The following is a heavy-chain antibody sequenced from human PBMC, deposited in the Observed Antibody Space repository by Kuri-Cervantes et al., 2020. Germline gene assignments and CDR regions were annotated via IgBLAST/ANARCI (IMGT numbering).Heavy chain of an antibody. CDR1: GFVFNSYG. CDR2: INWNGGST. Sequence: GGSLRLSCVTSGFVFNSYGMSWVRQAPGKGLEWVSGINWNGGSTGYADSVKGRFTISRDNAKNSLYLQMNSLRAEDTALYYCARDGGGYGNYMDVWGKGTTVTVSS. V-gene: IGHV3-20*04. CDR3: ARDGGGYGNYMDV. D-gene: IGHD3-16*01. J-gene: IGHJ6*03.